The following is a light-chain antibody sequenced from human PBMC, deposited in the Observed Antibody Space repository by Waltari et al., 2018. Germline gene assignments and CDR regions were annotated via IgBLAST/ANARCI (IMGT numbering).Light chain of an antibody. CDR3: QSYDDDNPMI. Sequence: NFMLTQPHSVSESPGKTVTISCTGSSGNIASNYVQWYRQRPGSAPTTVIYHDDQRPSWVPERFSGSIDSSPNAASLTISGLKTEDEADYYFQSYDDDNPMIFGGGTRLTVL. V-gene: IGLV6-57*02. CDR2: HDD. CDR1: SGNIASNY. J-gene: IGLJ2*01.